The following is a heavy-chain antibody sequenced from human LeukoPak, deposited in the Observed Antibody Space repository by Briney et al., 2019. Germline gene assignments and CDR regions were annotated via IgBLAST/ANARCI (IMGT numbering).Heavy chain of an antibody. D-gene: IGHD2-21*02. CDR2: IDPSDSYT. J-gene: IGHJ3*02. Sequence: PGESLKISCKGSGYRFTIYWISWVRQMPGKGLEWMGRIDPSDSYTNYSPSFQGHVTISADKSISTAYLQWSSLKASDTAMYYCARRALPPAYCGGDCFDAFDIWGQGTMVTVSS. CDR3: ARRALPPAYCGGDCFDAFDI. CDR1: GYRFTIYW. V-gene: IGHV5-10-1*01.